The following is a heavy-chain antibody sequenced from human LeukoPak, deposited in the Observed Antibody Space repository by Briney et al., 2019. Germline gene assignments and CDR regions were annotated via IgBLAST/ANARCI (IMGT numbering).Heavy chain of an antibody. D-gene: IGHD6-13*01. CDR1: GFTFSSYG. CDR3: ARGSSSSWYIFDY. J-gene: IGHJ4*02. Sequence: PGGSLRLSCAASGFTFSSYGMHWVRQAPGKGLEWVAVIWYDGSNKYYADSVKGRFTISRDNSKNTLYLQMSSLRAEDTAVYYCARGSSSSWYIFDYWGQGTLVTVSS. V-gene: IGHV3-33*01. CDR2: IWYDGSNK.